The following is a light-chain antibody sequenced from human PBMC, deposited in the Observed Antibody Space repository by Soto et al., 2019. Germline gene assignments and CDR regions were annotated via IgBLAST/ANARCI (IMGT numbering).Light chain of an antibody. Sequence: EMVLTQSPATLSLSPLERSTLSFRASQSISNSYLAWYQQKPGQAPRLLMYGASSRATGIPDRFSGSGSGTDFSLTIRRLEPDDFAVYYCQKYGNFWTFGQGTKVDIK. CDR2: GAS. CDR1: QSISNSY. CDR3: QKYGNFWT. V-gene: IGKV3-20*01. J-gene: IGKJ1*01.